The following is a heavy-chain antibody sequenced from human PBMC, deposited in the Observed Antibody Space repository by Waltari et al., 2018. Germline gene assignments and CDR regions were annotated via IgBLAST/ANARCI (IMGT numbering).Heavy chain of an antibody. D-gene: IGHD2-15*01. CDR3: ARDGGFDF. V-gene: IGHV1-2*02. CDR2: MNPNSGGT. CDR1: FIDRY. J-gene: IGHJ4*02. Sequence: FIDRYLHWVRHGPGQGLWWMGWMNPNSGGTNYAQNFQGRVIMTRDTSTSTAYMELSRITSDDTAIYYCARDGGFDFWGQGSLVTVSS.